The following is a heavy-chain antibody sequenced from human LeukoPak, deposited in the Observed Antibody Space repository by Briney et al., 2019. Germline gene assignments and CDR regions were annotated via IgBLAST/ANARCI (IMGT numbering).Heavy chain of an antibody. V-gene: IGHV4-59*08. CDR2: IYNSGSN. D-gene: IGHD3-10*01. CDR1: GGSISSDY. Sequence: SETLSLTCTVSGGSISSDYWQWLRQPPGKGLEWIAYIYNSGSNNYNPSLKSRVTISIDTSMNQFSLKLTSVTAADTAVYYCATRGYWGQGTLVTVSS. J-gene: IGHJ4*02. CDR3: ATRGY.